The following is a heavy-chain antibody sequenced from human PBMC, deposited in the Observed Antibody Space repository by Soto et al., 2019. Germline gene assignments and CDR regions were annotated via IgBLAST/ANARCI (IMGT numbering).Heavy chain of an antibody. V-gene: IGHV3-30-3*01. J-gene: IGHJ4*02. CDR2: ISYDGSNK. CDR3: AREGSGYLDY. Sequence: QVQLVESGGGVVQPGRSLRLSCAASGFTFSSYAMHWVRQAPGKGLEWVAVISYDGSNKYYADSVKGRLTISRDNSKNTLYLQMNSLRAEDTAVYYCAREGSGYLDYWGQGTLVTVSS. CDR1: GFTFSSYA. D-gene: IGHD2-15*01.